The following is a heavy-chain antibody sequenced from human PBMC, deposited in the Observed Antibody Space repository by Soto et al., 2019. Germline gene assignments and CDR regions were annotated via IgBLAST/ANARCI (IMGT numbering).Heavy chain of an antibody. CDR3: ARDVLSAGYSYGHGFDY. CDR1: GYTFTSYG. V-gene: IGHV1-18*01. D-gene: IGHD5-18*01. J-gene: IGHJ4*02. CDR2: ISAHNGNT. Sequence: ASVKVSCKASGYTFTSYGISWVRQAPGQGLEWMGWISAHNGNTNYAQKLQGRVTMTTDTSTSTAYMELRSLRSDDTAVYYCARDVLSAGYSYGHGFDYWGQGTLVTVSS.